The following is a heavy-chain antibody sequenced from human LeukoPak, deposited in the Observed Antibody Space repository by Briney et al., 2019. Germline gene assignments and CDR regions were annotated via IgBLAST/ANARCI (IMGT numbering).Heavy chain of an antibody. CDR1: GFTFSSYG. Sequence: GALRLSCAASGFTFSSYGMSWVRLAPGKGLEWVSAISGSGGSTYYADSVKGRFTISRDNSKNTLYLQMNSLRAEDTAVYYCANQGESRYWGQGTLVTVSS. CDR3: ANQGESRY. J-gene: IGHJ4*02. CDR2: ISGSGGST. V-gene: IGHV3-23*01. D-gene: IGHD3-16*01.